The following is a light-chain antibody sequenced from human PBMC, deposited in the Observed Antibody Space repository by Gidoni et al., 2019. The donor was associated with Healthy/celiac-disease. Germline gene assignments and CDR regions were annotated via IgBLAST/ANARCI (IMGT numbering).Light chain of an antibody. V-gene: IGKV1-39*01. CDR1: QSISSY. J-gene: IGKJ2*03. CDR3: QQSYSTPPYS. Sequence: IQMTQSPSSLSASVGDRVTITCRASQSISSYLNWYQQKPGKAPKLLIYAASSLQSGVPSRFSGSVSGTDFTLTISSLQPEDFATYYCQQSYSTPPYSFGQGTKLEIK. CDR2: AAS.